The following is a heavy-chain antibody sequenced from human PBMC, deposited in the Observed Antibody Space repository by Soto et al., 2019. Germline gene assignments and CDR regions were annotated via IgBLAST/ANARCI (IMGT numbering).Heavy chain of an antibody. J-gene: IGHJ4*02. CDR2: VHYSGSA. D-gene: IGHD3-10*01. CDR1: GGSISTSSYF. Sequence: LSLTCSVSGGSISTSSYFWGWIRQPPGKGLEWVGAVHYSGSANYRSSLQSRVTISVDTSQNQFSLRLRSVTAADTAVYYCARHRWGSGSYSGLLDFWGQGALVTVSS. CDR3: ARHRWGSGSYSGLLDF. V-gene: IGHV4-39*01.